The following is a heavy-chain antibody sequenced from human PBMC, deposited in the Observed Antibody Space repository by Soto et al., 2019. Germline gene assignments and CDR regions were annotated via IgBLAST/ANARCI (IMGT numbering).Heavy chain of an antibody. Sequence: ASVKVSCKTSGYTFTSYAMHWVRQAPGQRLEWMGWINAGDGNTKYSQKFQGRVTITRDTSASTAYMELSSLRSEDTAVYYCGRTSGYYFYDYWGQGTLVTVS. V-gene: IGHV1-3*01. D-gene: IGHD3-3*01. CDR1: GYTFTSYA. CDR2: INAGDGNT. CDR3: GRTSGYYFYDY. J-gene: IGHJ4*02.